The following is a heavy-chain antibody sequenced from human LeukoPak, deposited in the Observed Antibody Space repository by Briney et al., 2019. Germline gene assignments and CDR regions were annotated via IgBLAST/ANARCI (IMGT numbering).Heavy chain of an antibody. D-gene: IGHD3-3*01. CDR2: IKSKTDGGTT. V-gene: IGHV3-15*01. CDR1: GFTFINAW. CDR3: TTSKRRYDFWSGYPHYFDY. J-gene: IGHJ4*02. Sequence: GGSLRLSCAASGFTFINAWMSWVRQAPGKGLEWVGRIKSKTDGGTTDYAAPVKGRFTISRDDSKNTLYLQMNSLKTEDTAVYYCTTSKRRYDFWSGYPHYFDYWGQGTLVTVSS.